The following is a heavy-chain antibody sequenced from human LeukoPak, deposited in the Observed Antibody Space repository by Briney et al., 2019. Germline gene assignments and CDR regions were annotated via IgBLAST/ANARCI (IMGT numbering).Heavy chain of an antibody. J-gene: IGHJ5*02. CDR3: ARDLFFARFDA. V-gene: IGHV3-7*01. CDR1: GFTFSGYW. CDR2: INQDGSET. Sequence: GGSLRLSCVEYGFTFSGYWMSWVRQAPGKGPEWVANINQDGSETHYVDSLKGRFTISRDNAKNSLYLQMNSLGADDTAVYYCARDLFFARFDAWGQGTLVTVSS. D-gene: IGHD3-3*01.